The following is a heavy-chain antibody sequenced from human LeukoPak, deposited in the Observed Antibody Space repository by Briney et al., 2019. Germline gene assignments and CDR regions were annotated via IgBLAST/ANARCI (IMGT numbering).Heavy chain of an antibody. V-gene: IGHV1-18*04. J-gene: IGHJ5*02. CDR3: ARDTAYYDSSGHNWFDP. D-gene: IGHD3-22*01. CDR1: GYTFTGYY. Sequence: ASVKVSCKASGYTFTGYYMHWVRQAPGQGLEWMGWISAYNGNTNYAQKLQGRVTMTTDTSTSTAYMELRSLRSDDTAVYYCARDTAYYDSSGHNWFDPWGQGTLVTVSS. CDR2: ISAYNGNT.